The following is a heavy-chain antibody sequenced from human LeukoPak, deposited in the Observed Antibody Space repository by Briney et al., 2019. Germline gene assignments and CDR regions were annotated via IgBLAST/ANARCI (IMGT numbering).Heavy chain of an antibody. V-gene: IGHV3-23*01. Sequence: GGSLRLSCGAPGITFSSYAMSWVRQAPGKGLEWVSAISSSGGSTYYADSVKGRFTISRDSSKNTLFLQMNSLRAEDTAVYYCASQQWLVSTFDIWGQGTMVTVSS. CDR1: GITFSSYA. J-gene: IGHJ3*02. CDR2: ISSSGGST. CDR3: ASQQWLVSTFDI. D-gene: IGHD6-19*01.